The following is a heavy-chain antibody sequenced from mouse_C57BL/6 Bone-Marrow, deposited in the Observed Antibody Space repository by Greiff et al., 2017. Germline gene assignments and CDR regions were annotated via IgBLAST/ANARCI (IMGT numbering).Heavy chain of an antibody. V-gene: IGHV3-6*01. Sequence: EVQLVESGPGLVKPSQSLSLTCSVTGYSITSGYYWNWIRQFPGNKLEWMGYISYDGSNNYNPSLKNRISITRDTSKNQFFLKLNSVTTEDTATYYCAIFRGYFDVWGTGTTVTVSS. J-gene: IGHJ1*03. CDR1: GYSITSGYY. CDR2: ISYDGSN. CDR3: AIFRGYFDV.